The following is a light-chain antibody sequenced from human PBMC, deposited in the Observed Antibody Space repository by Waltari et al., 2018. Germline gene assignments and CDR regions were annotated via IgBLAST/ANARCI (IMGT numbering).Light chain of an antibody. CDR1: QSVSNY. Sequence: EIVLTQSPATLSLSPGDRATLSCRASQSVSNYLAWYQQKPGQPPRLLIYGASSRAAGIPDRFSGRGSGTDFTLTISSLDTEDVAVYFCQQRSNWPELTFGGGTKVEIK. V-gene: IGKV3-11*01. CDR3: QQRSNWPELT. J-gene: IGKJ4*02. CDR2: GAS.